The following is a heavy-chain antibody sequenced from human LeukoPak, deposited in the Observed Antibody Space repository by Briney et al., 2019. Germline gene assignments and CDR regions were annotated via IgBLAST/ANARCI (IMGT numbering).Heavy chain of an antibody. CDR1: GFAFSSYA. V-gene: IGHV3-23*01. D-gene: IGHD3-10*01. CDR3: ARDWRSQGRDTSGTYYAPLDH. J-gene: IGHJ4*02. Sequence: PGGSLRLSCAACGFAFSSYAMSWLRQAPGKGLEWVSTIHDDGGTSYYADSVKGRLTISRDNSRNTLNLQMSGLRAEDTALYYCARDWRSQGRDTSGTYYAPLDHWGQGTQVTVSS. CDR2: IHDDGGTS.